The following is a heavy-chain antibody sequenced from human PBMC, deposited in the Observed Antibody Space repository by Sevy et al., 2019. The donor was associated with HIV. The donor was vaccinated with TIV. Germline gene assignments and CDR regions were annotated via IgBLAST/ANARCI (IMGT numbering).Heavy chain of an antibody. D-gene: IGHD2-2*01. Sequence: GGSLRLSCAASGFTFSTYWMYWVRQAPGNGLVWVSRMNSDGSRTNYADSVKGRFTISRDNAKNTLYLQMNSLRAEDTAVYYCTRGEEIVVVPDSKSATFDYWGQGTLVTVSS. CDR1: GFTFSTYW. J-gene: IGHJ4*02. V-gene: IGHV3-74*01. CDR3: TRGEEIVVVPDSKSATFDY. CDR2: MNSDGSRT.